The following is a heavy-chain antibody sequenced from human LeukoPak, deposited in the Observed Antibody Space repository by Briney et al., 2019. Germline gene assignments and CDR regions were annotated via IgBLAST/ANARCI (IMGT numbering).Heavy chain of an antibody. D-gene: IGHD2-15*01. CDR2: INPSGGST. CDR1: GYTFTSYG. CDR3: ASGYCTGGSCYFGNWFDP. J-gene: IGHJ5*02. Sequence: VASVTVSCKASGYTFTSYGISWVRQAPGQGLEWMGMINPSGGSTRYAQKFQGRVTMTSDTSTRTLYMELSNLRSEDTAVYYCASGYCTGGSCYFGNWFDPWGQGTLVTVSS. V-gene: IGHV1-46*01.